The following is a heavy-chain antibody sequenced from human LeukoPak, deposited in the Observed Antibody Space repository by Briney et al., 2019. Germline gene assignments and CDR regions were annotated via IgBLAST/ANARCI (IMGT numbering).Heavy chain of an antibody. J-gene: IGHJ6*02. D-gene: IGHD6-13*01. CDR2: IYHSGST. V-gene: IGHV4-38-2*02. CDR1: GYSISSGYY. CDR3: ARDPLNSSWYDYYGMDV. Sequence: SETLSLTCTVSGYSISSGYYWGWIRQPPGKGLGWIGSIYHSGSTYYNPSLKSRVTISVDTPKNQFSLKLSSVTAADTAVYYCARDPLNSSWYDYYGMDVWGQGTTVTASS.